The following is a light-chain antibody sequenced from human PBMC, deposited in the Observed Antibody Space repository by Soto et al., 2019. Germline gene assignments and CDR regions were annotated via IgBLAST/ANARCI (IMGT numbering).Light chain of an antibody. CDR2: AAS. V-gene: IGKV1-6*01. CDR1: QGIRND. CDR3: LQDYNYPRT. Sequence: AIPMTQSPSSLSASVGDRVTITCRASQGIRNDLGWYQQKPGKAPKLLIYAASSLQSGVPSRFSGSGSGTDFPLTISSLQPEDFATYYCLQDYNYPRTFGQGTKVEIK. J-gene: IGKJ1*01.